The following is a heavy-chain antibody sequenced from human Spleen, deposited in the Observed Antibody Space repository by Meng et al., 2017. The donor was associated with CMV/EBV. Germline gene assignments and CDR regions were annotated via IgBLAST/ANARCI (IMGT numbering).Heavy chain of an antibody. CDR3: ARGRYSYGAYFDD. CDR1: GGSFSGYY. Sequence: QVQLQQWGAGLLKPSXTLSLTCAVYGGSFSGYYWSWIRQPPGKGLEWIGEINHSGSTNYNPSLKSRVTISVDTSKNQFSLKLSSVTAADTAVYYCARGRYSYGAYFDDWGQGTLGTVSS. V-gene: IGHV4-34*01. CDR2: INHSGST. J-gene: IGHJ4*02. D-gene: IGHD5-18*01.